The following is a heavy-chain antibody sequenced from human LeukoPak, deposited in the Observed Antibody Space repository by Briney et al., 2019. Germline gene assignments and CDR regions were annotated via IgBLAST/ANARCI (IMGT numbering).Heavy chain of an antibody. CDR2: ISAYNGNT. Sequence: GASVKVSCKAPGYTFTSYGISWVRQAPGQGLEWMGWISAYNGNTNYAQKLQGRVTMTTDTSTSTAYMELRSLRSDDAAVYYCARHPLPQLVKQGAFDIWGQGTMVTVSS. CDR1: GYTFTSYG. CDR3: ARHPLPQLVKQGAFDI. J-gene: IGHJ3*02. V-gene: IGHV1-18*01. D-gene: IGHD6-13*01.